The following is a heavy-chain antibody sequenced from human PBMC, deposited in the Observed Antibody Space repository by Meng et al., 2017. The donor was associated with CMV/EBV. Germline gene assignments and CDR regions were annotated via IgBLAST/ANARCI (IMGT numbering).Heavy chain of an antibody. V-gene: IGHV4-34*01. CDR3: ARGTKGLSY. CDR2: INHSGST. Sequence: LSLTCAVYGGSFSGYYWSWIRQLPGKGLEWIGEINHSGSTNYNPPLKSRVTISVDTSKNQFSLKLSSVTAADTAVYYCARGTKGLSYWGQGTLVTVSS. D-gene: IGHD2-15*01. J-gene: IGHJ4*02. CDR1: GGSFSGYY.